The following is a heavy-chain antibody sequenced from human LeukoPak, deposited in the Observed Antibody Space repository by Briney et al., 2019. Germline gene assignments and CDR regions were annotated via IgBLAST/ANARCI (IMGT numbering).Heavy chain of an antibody. CDR1: GFTFTTYS. J-gene: IGHJ4*02. CDR3: ARSIAVAVTPDF. D-gene: IGHD6-19*01. V-gene: IGHV3-21*01. Sequence: GGSLRLSCAASGFTFTTYSMHWVRRAPGKGLEWVSSISSTSTYIHYADSLKGRFTISRDNAKNSLYLQLNSLRADDTAVYYCARSIAVAVTPDFWGQGTLVTVSS. CDR2: ISSTSTYI.